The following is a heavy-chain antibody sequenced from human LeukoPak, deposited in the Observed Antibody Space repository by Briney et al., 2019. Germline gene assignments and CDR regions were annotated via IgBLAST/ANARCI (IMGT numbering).Heavy chain of an antibody. CDR3: C. CDR2: INKDGSTT. J-gene: IGHJ4*02. Sequence: PGGSLRLPCAASGFTFSDYWIDWVRQAPGKGLEWVANINKDGSTTNYVESVRGRFTISRDNTRNSLSLEMNNLRVEDTAVYYDCWGQGTLLTVSS. V-gene: IGHV3-7*01. CDR1: GFTFSDYW.